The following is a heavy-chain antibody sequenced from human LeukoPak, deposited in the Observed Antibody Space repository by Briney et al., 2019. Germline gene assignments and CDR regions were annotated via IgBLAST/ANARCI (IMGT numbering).Heavy chain of an antibody. V-gene: IGHV3-48*03. J-gene: IGHJ6*04. D-gene: IGHD3-10*02. CDR1: GVTFSSYE. CDR3: AELGITMIGGV. CDR2: ISSSGSTI. Sequence: PGGPLRLSRAASGVTFSSYEMNWVRQAPGKGLEWVSYISSSGSTIYYADSVKGRFTISRDNAKNSLYLQMNSLRAEDTAVYYCAELGITMIGGVWGKGTTVTISS.